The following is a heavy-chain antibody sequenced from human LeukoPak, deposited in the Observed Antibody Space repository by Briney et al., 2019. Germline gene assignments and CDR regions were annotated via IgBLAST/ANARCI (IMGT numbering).Heavy chain of an antibody. CDR1: GGSFSGYY. CDR3: ARRTGDSSGFYYYYYYCMDV. D-gene: IGHD3-22*01. J-gene: IGHJ6*03. V-gene: IGHV4-34*01. CDR2: IYYSGST. Sequence: SETLSLTCAVYGGSFSGYYWSWIRQPPGKGLEWIGSIYYSGSTYYNPSLKSRVTISVDTSKNQFSLKLSSVTAADTAVYYCARRTGDSSGFYYYYYYCMDVWGKGTTVTISS.